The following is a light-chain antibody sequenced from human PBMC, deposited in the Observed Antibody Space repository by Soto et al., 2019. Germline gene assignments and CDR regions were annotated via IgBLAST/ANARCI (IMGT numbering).Light chain of an antibody. Sequence: EIVLTQSPATLSLSPGERATLSCRASQSVRTYLAWFQQRPGQAPRLLIDDASSRATGIPARFSGSGSGTDFTLTISSQEPEDFAFYYCQQRTSWPFTFGPGTKVAIK. CDR2: DAS. CDR1: QSVRTY. V-gene: IGKV3-11*01. CDR3: QQRTSWPFT. J-gene: IGKJ3*01.